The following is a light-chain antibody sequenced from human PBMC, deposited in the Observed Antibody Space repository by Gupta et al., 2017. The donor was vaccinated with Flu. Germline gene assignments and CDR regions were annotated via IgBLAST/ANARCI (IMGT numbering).Light chain of an antibody. CDR3: QQYDSSPYT. Sequence: GTLSLSPGERASLSCRASQSVTSRYFAWYQQKPGQAPRILIYGASSRATGIPDRFSGSGSGTDFTLIITSLEPEDFAVYYCQQYDSSPYTFGQGTKLEIK. V-gene: IGKV3-20*01. J-gene: IGKJ2*01. CDR2: GAS. CDR1: QSVTSRY.